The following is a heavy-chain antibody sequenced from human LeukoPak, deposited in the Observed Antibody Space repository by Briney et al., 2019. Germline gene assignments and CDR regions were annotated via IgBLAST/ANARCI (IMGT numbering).Heavy chain of an antibody. V-gene: IGHV4-39*07. J-gene: IGHJ4*02. CDR1: GGSISSGDYY. D-gene: IGHD6-13*01. CDR2: IYYSGST. Sequence: SETLSLTCTVSGGSISSGDYYWSWIRQPPGKGLEWIGSIYYSGSTYYNPSLKSRVTISVDTSKNQFSLKLSSVTAADTAVYYCARDRPGGSSLDYWGQGTLVTVSS. CDR3: ARDRPGGSSLDY.